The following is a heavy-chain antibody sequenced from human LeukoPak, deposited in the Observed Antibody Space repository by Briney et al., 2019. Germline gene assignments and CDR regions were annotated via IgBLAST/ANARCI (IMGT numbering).Heavy chain of an antibody. Sequence: GGSLRLSCPASGFTYSSFATSWLRQAPGKGLEWVSGISGSGGSTYYADSVKGRLTISRDNSKNTLFLQMNSLRAEDAAVYYCVKGTDAAVIRSSFDYWGQGALVTVSS. D-gene: IGHD5-18*01. CDR3: VKGTDAAVIRSSFDY. J-gene: IGHJ4*02. CDR2: ISGSGGST. CDR1: GFTYSSFA. V-gene: IGHV3-23*01.